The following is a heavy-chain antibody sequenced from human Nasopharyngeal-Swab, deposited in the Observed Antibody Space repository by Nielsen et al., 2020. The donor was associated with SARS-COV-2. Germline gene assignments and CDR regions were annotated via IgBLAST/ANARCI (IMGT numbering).Heavy chain of an antibody. Sequence: GGSLRLSCAASGFTFSSYSLNWVRQAPGKGLEWVSFISSSSSTIKYADSVKGRFTISRDNAKNSLYLQMNSLRAEDTAVYYCARDCYGFSTTCNLLDYWGQGTLVTVSS. J-gene: IGHJ4*02. CDR2: ISSSSSTI. CDR1: GFTFSSYS. V-gene: IGHV3-48*04. CDR3: ARDCYGFSTTCNLLDY. D-gene: IGHD2/OR15-2a*01.